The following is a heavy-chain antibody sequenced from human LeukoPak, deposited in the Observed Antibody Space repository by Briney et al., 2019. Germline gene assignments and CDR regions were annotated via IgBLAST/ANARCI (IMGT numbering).Heavy chain of an antibody. Sequence: ASVKVSCKASGYTFTSYGISWVRQAPGQGLEWMGWISAYNGNTNYAQKLQGRVTMTTDTSTSTAYMELSRLRSDDTAVYYCATEPPGTTVTTTPLKYWGQGTLVTVSS. J-gene: IGHJ4*02. D-gene: IGHD4-17*01. V-gene: IGHV1-18*01. CDR3: ATEPPGTTVTTTPLKY. CDR1: GYTFTSYG. CDR2: ISAYNGNT.